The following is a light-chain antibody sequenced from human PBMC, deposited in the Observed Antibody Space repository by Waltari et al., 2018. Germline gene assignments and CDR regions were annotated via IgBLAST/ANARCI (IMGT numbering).Light chain of an antibody. CDR2: DVI. J-gene: IGLJ2*01. CDR3: SSYSTITTPL. CDR1: STDIGASSY. Sequence: QSALTQPASVSGSPGQSITISCPGSSTDIGASSYVSWYQQHPNKAPNLLIYDVINRPSGVSKRFSGSKSGNTASLTIPGLQAEDEADYYCSSYSTITTPLFGGGTKLTVL. V-gene: IGLV2-14*03.